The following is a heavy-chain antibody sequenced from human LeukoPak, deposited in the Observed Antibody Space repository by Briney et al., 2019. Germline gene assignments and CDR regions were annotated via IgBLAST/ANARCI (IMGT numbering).Heavy chain of an antibody. CDR3: ERRIQLWSIEGDDFDI. CDR1: GFTFSSYG. Sequence: GGSLRLSCAASGFTFSSYGMHGVRQAPGKGLEWVAVIWYDGNNKYYADSVKGRFTISRDNSQNTLYLQMNNLRAEDTAVYYCERRIQLWSIEGDDFDIWAKGQWSPSLQ. V-gene: IGHV3-33*01. D-gene: IGHD5-18*01. CDR2: IWYDGNNK. J-gene: IGHJ3*02.